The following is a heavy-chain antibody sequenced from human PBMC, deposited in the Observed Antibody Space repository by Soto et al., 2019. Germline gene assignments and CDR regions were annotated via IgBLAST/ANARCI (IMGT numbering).Heavy chain of an antibody. CDR2: IYSGNT. CDR1: GGSLSSAGYY. J-gene: IGHJ4*02. V-gene: IGHV4-31*03. Sequence: QVQLQESGPGLVKPSQTLSLTCTVSGGSLSSAGYYWSWVRQHPGMGLEWIGDIYSGNTYYNPSLRSRLTISIDTSKNQFSLRLSSETAADTAVYYCARGTGAAVRPVYFDYWGQGALVTVSS. CDR3: ARGTGAAVRPVYFDY. D-gene: IGHD6-13*01.